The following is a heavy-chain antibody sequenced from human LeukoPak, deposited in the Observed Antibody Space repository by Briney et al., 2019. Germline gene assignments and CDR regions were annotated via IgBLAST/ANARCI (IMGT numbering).Heavy chain of an antibody. V-gene: IGHV4-39*07. Sequence: PSETLSLTCTVSGGSISSSSYYWGWIRQPPGKGLEWIGSIYYSGSTYYNPSLKSRVTISVDTSKNQFSLKLSSVTAADTAVYYCARAPYYYDSSGYPEGFDYWGQGTLVTVSS. CDR2: IYYSGST. CDR1: GGSISSSSYY. J-gene: IGHJ4*02. CDR3: ARAPYYYDSSGYPEGFDY. D-gene: IGHD3-22*01.